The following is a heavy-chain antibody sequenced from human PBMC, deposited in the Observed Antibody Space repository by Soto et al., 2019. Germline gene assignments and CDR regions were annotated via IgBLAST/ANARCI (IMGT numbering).Heavy chain of an antibody. J-gene: IGHJ4*02. CDR2: MSYDGSDT. CDR1: GFIFSNNG. Sequence: GGSLRLSCVGSGFIFSNNGMHWVRQTPGKGLEWVAFMSYDGSDTFYADSVKGRLTISRDNSKSTLFLHMSNLRAEDTAMYYCTIVRVADSALDHWGQGTLVTVSS. CDR3: TIVRVADSALDH. D-gene: IGHD3-10*02. V-gene: IGHV3-30*02.